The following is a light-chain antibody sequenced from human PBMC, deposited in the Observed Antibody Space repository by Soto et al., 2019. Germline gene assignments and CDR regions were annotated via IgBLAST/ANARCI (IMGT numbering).Light chain of an antibody. CDR1: QSDLYSSNNKNS. Sequence: DIVMTQSPDSLAVSLGARATINCKSNQSDLYSSNNKNSLYWYQQKPGQPPKLLIYWASTRESGVPDRFSGSGSGTDFTLTISSLQAEDVAVYYCQQYYSTPPTFGQGTKLAIK. J-gene: IGKJ2*01. CDR2: WAS. V-gene: IGKV4-1*01. CDR3: QQYYSTPPT.